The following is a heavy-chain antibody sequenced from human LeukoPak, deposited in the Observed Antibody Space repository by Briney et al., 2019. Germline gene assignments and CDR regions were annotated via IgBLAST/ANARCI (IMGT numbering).Heavy chain of an antibody. CDR3: TREHSYYYDNSGSDY. V-gene: IGHV3-49*03. CDR2: IRSKAYGGTT. CDR1: GFTFGDYA. D-gene: IGHD3-22*01. J-gene: IGHJ4*02. Sequence: PGRSLRLSCTASGFTFGDYAMSWFRQAPGKGLEWVGFIRSKAYGGTTEYAATVKGRFIISRDDSKSRVYLQMNSLKTEDTAVYYCTREHSYYYDNSGSDYWGQGALVTVSS.